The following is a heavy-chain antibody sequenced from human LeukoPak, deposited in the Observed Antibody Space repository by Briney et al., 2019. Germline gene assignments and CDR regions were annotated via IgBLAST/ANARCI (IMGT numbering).Heavy chain of an antibody. Sequence: SETPSLTCAVYGGSFSGYYWSWIRQPPGKGLEWIGEINHSGSTNYNPSLKSRVTISVDTSKNQFSLKLSSVTAADTAVYYCARGRGFYDYVWGSYRFSKTNFAYWGQGTLVTVSS. J-gene: IGHJ4*02. CDR3: ARGRGFYDYVWGSYRFSKTNFAY. CDR2: INHSGST. CDR1: GGSFSGYY. D-gene: IGHD3-16*02. V-gene: IGHV4-34*01.